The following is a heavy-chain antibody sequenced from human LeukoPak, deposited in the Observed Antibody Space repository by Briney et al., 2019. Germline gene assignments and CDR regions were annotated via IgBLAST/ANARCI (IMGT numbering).Heavy chain of an antibody. CDR3: ARGEVDDYGDYYYYYGMDV. Sequence: GRSLRLSCAASGFTFSSYWISCLRQALGKGQQWVANKKQDGRENYYVDSVKGRFTISRDNAKNSLYLQMNSLRAEDTAVYYCARGEVDDYGDYYYYYGMDVWGQGTTVTVSS. CDR1: GFTFSSYW. V-gene: IGHV3-7*01. J-gene: IGHJ6*02. CDR2: KKQDGREN. D-gene: IGHD4-17*01.